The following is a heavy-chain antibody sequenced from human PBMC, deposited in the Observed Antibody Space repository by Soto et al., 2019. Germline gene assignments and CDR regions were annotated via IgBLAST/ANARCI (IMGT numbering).Heavy chain of an antibody. J-gene: IGHJ4*02. V-gene: IGHV3-23*01. CDR2: ISGTGFST. CDR3: ARDDNYDSSGYSLLGY. CDR1: GFTFSSYA. Sequence: PGGSLRLSCAASGFTFSSYAMNWVRQAPGKGLEWVSAISGTGFSTYYTDSVKGRFTISRDNSKNTLYLEMNSLRAEDTAVYYCARDDNYDSSGYSLLGYWGQGTQVTVSS. D-gene: IGHD3-22*01.